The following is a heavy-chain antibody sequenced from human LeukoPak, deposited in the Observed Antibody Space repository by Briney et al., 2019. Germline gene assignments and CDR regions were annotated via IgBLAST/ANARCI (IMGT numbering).Heavy chain of an antibody. D-gene: IGHD2-2*01. J-gene: IGHJ3*02. V-gene: IGHV1-46*01. CDR2: INPSGGST. Sequence: WASVKVSCKASGYTFTSYYMHWVRQAPGQGLEWMGIINPSGGSTSYAQKFQGRVTMTRGMSTSTVYMELSSLRSEDTAVYHCARYCSSTSCHFDDAFDIWGQGTMVTVSS. CDR3: ARYCSSTSCHFDDAFDI. CDR1: GYTFTSYY.